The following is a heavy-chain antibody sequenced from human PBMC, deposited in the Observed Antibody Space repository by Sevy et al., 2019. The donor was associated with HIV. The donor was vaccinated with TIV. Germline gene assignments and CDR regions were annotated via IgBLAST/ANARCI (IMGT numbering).Heavy chain of an antibody. D-gene: IGHD6-6*01. CDR2: ISWNSVSL. V-gene: IGHV3-9*01. J-gene: IGHJ6*02. Sequence: GGSLRLSCAASGFRFSDYAMHWVRQAPGKGLEWVSGISWNSVSLEYADSVKGRFTISRDNAKNSLYLQMNRLRSEDTALYYCAKDNRPATMSNSSYYYYYGMDVWGQGTTVTVSS. CDR1: GFRFSDYA. CDR3: AKDNRPATMSNSSYYYYYGMDV.